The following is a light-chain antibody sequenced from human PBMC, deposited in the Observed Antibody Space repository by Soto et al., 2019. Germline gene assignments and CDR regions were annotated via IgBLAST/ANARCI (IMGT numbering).Light chain of an antibody. CDR1: SSDIGAYNY. Sequence: QSVLAQPASVSGSPGQSITISCTGTSSDIGAYNYVSWYQQYPGKAPKLMIYGVTNRPLGVSNRFSGSKTGNTASLTISGLQAEDEADYYCFSHRSGDSHVFGTGTKVTVL. CDR2: GVT. J-gene: IGLJ1*01. V-gene: IGLV2-14*01. CDR3: FSHRSGDSHV.